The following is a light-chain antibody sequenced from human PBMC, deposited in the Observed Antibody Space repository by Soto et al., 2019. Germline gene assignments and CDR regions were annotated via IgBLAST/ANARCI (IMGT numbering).Light chain of an antibody. V-gene: IGKV3-20*01. CDR3: QQYGDLPWT. Sequence: ALTQSPGTLSSSPGERATLSCRASQSVSSNYLAWYQQKPGQAPRLLIYGASSRATGIPGRFSGSGSGTDFTLTINRLEPEDFAVYYCQQYGDLPWTFGQGTKVEI. CDR1: QSVSSNY. CDR2: GAS. J-gene: IGKJ1*01.